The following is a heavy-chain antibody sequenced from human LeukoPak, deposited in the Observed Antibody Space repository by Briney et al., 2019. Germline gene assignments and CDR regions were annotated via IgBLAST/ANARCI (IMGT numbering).Heavy chain of an antibody. CDR3: AKGVDSAAGTRRDAFDI. D-gene: IGHD6-13*01. V-gene: IGHV3-30*18. J-gene: IGHJ3*02. CDR2: ISYDGSNK. CDR1: GFTFSSYS. Sequence: GGSLRLSCAASGFTFSSYSMNWVRQAPGKGLEWVAVISYDGSNKYYADSVKGRFTISRDNSKNTLYLQINSLRAEDTAVYYCAKGVDSAAGTRRDAFDIWGQGTMVTVSS.